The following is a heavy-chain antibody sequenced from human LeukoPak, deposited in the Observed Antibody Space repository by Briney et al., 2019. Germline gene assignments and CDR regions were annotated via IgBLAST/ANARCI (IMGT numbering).Heavy chain of an antibody. CDR3: ARYYDRSGYWSTPHFDY. J-gene: IGHJ4*02. CDR2: IQYSGST. D-gene: IGHD3-22*01. Sequence: SETLSLTCTVSGDSVSGISFYWSWIRQPPGKGLQYIGYIQYSGSTNYNPSLKGRVTISVDTSKNQFSLKLSSVTAADTAVYYCARYYDRSGYWSTPHFDYWGQGTLVTVSS. CDR1: GDSVSGISFY. V-gene: IGHV4-61*01.